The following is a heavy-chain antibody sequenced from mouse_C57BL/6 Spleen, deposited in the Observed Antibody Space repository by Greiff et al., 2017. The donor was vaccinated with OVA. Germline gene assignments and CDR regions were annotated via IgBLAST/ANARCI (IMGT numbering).Heavy chain of an antibody. CDR1: GYTFTSYW. CDR2: IDPSDSYT. CDR3: AIRHYESEAWYLDY. D-gene: IGHD2-4*01. Sequence: QVQLQQSGAELVKPGASVKLSCKASGYTFTSYWMHWVKQRPGQGLEWIGEIDPSDSYTNYNPKFKGKATLTVDTSSSTSYMQLMSLTSEDSAVYYCAIRHYESEAWYLDYWGKGTTLTVSS. V-gene: IGHV1-50*01. J-gene: IGHJ1*03.